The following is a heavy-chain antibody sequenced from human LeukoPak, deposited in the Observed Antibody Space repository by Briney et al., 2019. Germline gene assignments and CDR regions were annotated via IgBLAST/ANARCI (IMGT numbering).Heavy chain of an antibody. D-gene: IGHD2-2*01. J-gene: IGHJ6*02. Sequence: GGSLRLSCAASGFRFTDYSMSWVRQAPGKGLEWVAGLGRSGEYKYYADSVKGRFTISRDNSKDTVSLQMNSLRAEDSAIHFCVKGRPCETCMPMDAWGQGTTVTVSS. CDR2: LGRSGEYK. CDR1: GFRFTDYS. CDR3: VKGRPCETCMPMDA. V-gene: IGHV3-23*01.